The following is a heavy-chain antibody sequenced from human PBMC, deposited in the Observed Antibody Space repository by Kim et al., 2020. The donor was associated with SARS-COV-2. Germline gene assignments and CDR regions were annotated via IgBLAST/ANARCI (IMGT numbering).Heavy chain of an antibody. D-gene: IGHD3-10*01. J-gene: IGHJ4*02. CDR3: GRGGFGESFFDY. Sequence: NTNPTLKSRVTTAVDTHKNQFSVKLSAVTAADTAVYYCGRGGFGESFFDYWGQGTLVTVSS. V-gene: IGHV4-59*09.